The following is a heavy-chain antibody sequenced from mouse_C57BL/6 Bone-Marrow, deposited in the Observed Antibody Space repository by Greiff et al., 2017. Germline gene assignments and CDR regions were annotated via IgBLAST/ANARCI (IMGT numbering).Heavy chain of an antibody. D-gene: IGHD4-1*01. CDR2: IDPSDSYT. CDR3: ARDWRDY. V-gene: IGHV1-59*01. J-gene: IGHJ4*01. Sequence: QVQLQQPGAELVRPGTSVKLSCKASGYTFTSYWMHWVKQRPGQGLEWIGVIDPSDSYTNYNQKFKGKATLTVDPSSSTAYMQLSSLTAEDSAVYYCARDWRDYWGQGTSVTVSS. CDR1: GYTFTSYW.